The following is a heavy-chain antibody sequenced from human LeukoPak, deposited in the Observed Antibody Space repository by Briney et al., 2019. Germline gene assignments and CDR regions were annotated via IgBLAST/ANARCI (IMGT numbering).Heavy chain of an antibody. J-gene: IGHJ4*02. Sequence: GGSLRLSCAPSGFTFSSYWMHWVRQAPGKGLVWVSRINTDGSRTSYADSVKGRFTISRDNGKKTLYLQMNSLRAADTAVYYCARRGYTAYVHDYWGQGTLVTVSS. CDR3: ARRGYTAYVHDY. D-gene: IGHD5-12*01. V-gene: IGHV3-74*01. CDR1: GFTFSSYW. CDR2: INTDGSRT.